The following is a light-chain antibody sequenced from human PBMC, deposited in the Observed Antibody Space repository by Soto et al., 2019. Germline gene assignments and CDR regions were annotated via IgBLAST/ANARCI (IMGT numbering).Light chain of an antibody. CDR2: GAS. V-gene: IGKV3-20*01. J-gene: IGKJ4*01. CDR1: QSVSSH. Sequence: IVLTQSPGTLSLSPGERATISCRASQSVSSHLAWYQQRPGQAPRLLIYGASSMATGIPDRFSGSGSGTDFSLTISRLEPEDFALYYFQQYDNSPPLTFGGGTKVEIK. CDR3: QQYDNSPPLT.